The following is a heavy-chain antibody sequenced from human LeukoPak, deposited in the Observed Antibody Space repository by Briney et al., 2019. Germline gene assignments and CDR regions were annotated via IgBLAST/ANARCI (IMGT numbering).Heavy chain of an antibody. CDR3: ARVREYYDILTGSHYYYYGMDV. J-gene: IGHJ6*02. V-gene: IGHV1-18*01. CDR2: ISAYNGNT. D-gene: IGHD3-9*01. Sequence: ASVKVSCKASGYTFTSYGISWVRQAPGQGLEWMGWISAYNGNTNYAQKLQGRVTMTTDTSTSTAYMELRSLRSDDTAVYYCARVREYYDILTGSHYYYYGMDVWGQGTTVTVSS. CDR1: GYTFTSYG.